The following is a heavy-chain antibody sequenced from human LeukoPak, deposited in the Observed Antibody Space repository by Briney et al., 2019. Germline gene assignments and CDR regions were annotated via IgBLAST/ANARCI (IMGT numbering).Heavy chain of an antibody. Sequence: SETLSLTCTVSGGSISSGDYYWSWIRQPPGKGLEWIGYIYYSGSTNYNPSLKSRVTISVDTSKNQFSLKLSSVTAADTAVYYCASSSGSYEEQDDAFDIWGQGTMVTVSS. D-gene: IGHD3-10*01. V-gene: IGHV4-61*08. J-gene: IGHJ3*02. CDR1: GGSISSGDYY. CDR3: ASSSGSYEEQDDAFDI. CDR2: IYYSGST.